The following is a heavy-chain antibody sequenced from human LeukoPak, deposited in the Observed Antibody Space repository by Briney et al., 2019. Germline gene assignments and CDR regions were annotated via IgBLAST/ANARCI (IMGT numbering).Heavy chain of an antibody. CDR2: INHSGST. D-gene: IGHD6-6*01. Sequence: SETLSLTCAVYGGSFSGYYWSWIRQPPGKGLEWIGEINHSGSTNYNPSLKSRVTISVDTSKNRFSLKLSSVTAADTAVYYCARHAIAARRSSYFQHWGQGTLVTVSS. J-gene: IGHJ1*01. CDR3: ARHAIAARRSSYFQH. V-gene: IGHV4-34*01. CDR1: GGSFSGYY.